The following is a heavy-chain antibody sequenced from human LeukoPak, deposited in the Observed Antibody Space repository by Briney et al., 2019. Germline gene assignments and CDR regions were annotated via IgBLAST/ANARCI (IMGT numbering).Heavy chain of an antibody. CDR1: GFTFSSYA. J-gene: IGHJ6*03. D-gene: IGHD1-1*01. Sequence: GGSLRLSCAASGFTFSSYAMSWVRQAPGKGLEWVSAISGSGGSTYYADSVKGRFTISRDNSKNTLYLQMNSLRAEDTAVYYCATLPSPTYYYYYMDVWGKGTTVTVSS. V-gene: IGHV3-23*01. CDR3: ATLPSPTYYYYYMDV. CDR2: ISGSGGST.